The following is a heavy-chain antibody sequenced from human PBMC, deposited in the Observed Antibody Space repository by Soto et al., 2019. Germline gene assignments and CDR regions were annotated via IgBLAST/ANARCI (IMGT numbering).Heavy chain of an antibody. D-gene: IGHD6-19*01. CDR1: GYSFSSYW. V-gene: IGHV5-51*01. Sequence: GESLKISCTGSGYSFSSYWIGWARQMPGKGLERMGIIYPGDSDTRYSPSFQGQVTISADRSTTTTYLQWSSLKASDTAIYYCARLFDTSGWFDYWGQGTLVTVSS. CDR3: ARLFDTSGWFDY. J-gene: IGHJ5*01. CDR2: IYPGDSDT.